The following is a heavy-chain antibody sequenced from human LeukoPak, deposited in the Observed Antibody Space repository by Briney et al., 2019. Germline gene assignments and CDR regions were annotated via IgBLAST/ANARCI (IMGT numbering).Heavy chain of an antibody. CDR2: ISSSSNVI. J-gene: IGHJ4*02. D-gene: IGHD5-18*01. Sequence: GESLRLSCAASGFTFNSYAFNWVRQAPGKGLEWVSYISSSSNVIYYTDSVKGRFTISRDNAKNSLYLQMNSLRAEDTAVYYCARADWDTAMIDYWGQGTLVTVSS. V-gene: IGHV3-48*04. CDR3: ARADWDTAMIDY. CDR1: GFTFNSYA.